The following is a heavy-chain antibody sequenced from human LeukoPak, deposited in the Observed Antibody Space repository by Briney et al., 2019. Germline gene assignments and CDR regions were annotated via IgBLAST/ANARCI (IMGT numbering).Heavy chain of an antibody. CDR3: ATGSPTEI. CDR1: GGTFSSYS. CDR2: IIPILDVA. D-gene: IGHD1-26*01. J-gene: IGHJ3*02. Sequence: GASVKVSGMASGGTFSSYSIHWVRQAPGQGLEWMGRIIPILDVANYTQKFQGRVTITADKSTSTAYMELSSLRSEDAAVYYCATGSPTEIWGQGTMATVSP. V-gene: IGHV1-69*04.